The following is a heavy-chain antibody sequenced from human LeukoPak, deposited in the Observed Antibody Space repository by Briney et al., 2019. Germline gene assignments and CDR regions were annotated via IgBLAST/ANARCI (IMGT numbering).Heavy chain of an antibody. D-gene: IGHD3-3*01. Sequence: PSETLSLTCTVSGASISSSTYYWGWIRQPPGKGLEWIGSISNSGNTYYNSSLKSRVTISFNTSANQFSLKLSSVTAADTAVYFCARGDYDFWSTSFTGPLPYYFKFWGQGTLVTVSS. CDR1: GASISSSTYY. J-gene: IGHJ4*02. V-gene: IGHV4-39*07. CDR2: ISNSGNT. CDR3: ARGDYDFWSTSFTGPLPYYFKF.